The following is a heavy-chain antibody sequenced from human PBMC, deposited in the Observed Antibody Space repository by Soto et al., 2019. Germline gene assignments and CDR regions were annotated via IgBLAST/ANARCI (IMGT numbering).Heavy chain of an antibody. V-gene: IGHV1-3*04. Sequence: QVQLVQSGAEVRKPGASVKVSCKTSGYTFTNNGMHWVRQAPGQRLEWMGWINTGTGTTKYSQKLLARVGFAGDTSGRTAHMELSSLGSADSAIYFCARVKGLDWQPPGDYWGQGTLVTVSS. CDR3: ARVKGLDWQPPGDY. J-gene: IGHJ4*02. CDR1: GYTFTNNG. D-gene: IGHD3-9*01. CDR2: INTGTGTT.